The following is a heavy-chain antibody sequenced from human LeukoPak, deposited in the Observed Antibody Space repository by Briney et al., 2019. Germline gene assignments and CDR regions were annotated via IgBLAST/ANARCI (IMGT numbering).Heavy chain of an antibody. Sequence: VASVKVSCKASGGTFSSYAISWVRQAPGQGLEWMGGIIPIFGTANYAQKFQGRVTITADESTSTAYMELSSLRSEDTAVYYCARAQSRITMIVVVTPDAFDIWGQGTMVTVSS. CDR3: ARAQSRITMIVVVTPDAFDI. CDR2: IIPIFGTA. J-gene: IGHJ3*02. V-gene: IGHV1-69*01. D-gene: IGHD3-22*01. CDR1: GGTFSSYA.